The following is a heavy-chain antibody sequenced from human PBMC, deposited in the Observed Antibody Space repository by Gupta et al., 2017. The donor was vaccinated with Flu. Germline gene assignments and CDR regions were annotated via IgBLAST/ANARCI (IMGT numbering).Heavy chain of an antibody. CDR3: ARGDCSSSTCYTWNYYYFGIDV. D-gene: IGHD2-2*02. CDR1: GFPFSTFS. V-gene: IGHV3-21*01. Sequence: EVQLVESGGGLVKTGGSLRLSCSASGFPFSTFSLHWVRPAPGKGLEWVSSLSSSGSYIYYANSVKGRFTISRDNAKNSVFLQMNSLRAEDTAVYYCARGDCSSSTCYTWNYYYFGIDVWGRGTTVIVSS. J-gene: IGHJ6*02. CDR2: LSSSGSYI.